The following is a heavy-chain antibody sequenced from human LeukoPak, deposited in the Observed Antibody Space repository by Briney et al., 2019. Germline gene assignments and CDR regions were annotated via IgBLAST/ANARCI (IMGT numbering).Heavy chain of an antibody. Sequence: GASVKVSCKVSGYTLTELSMHWVRQAPGKRLEWMGGFDPEDGETIYAQKFQGRVTITADKSTSTAYMELSSLRSEDTAVYYCARDKWSSGPDYWGQGTLVTVSS. J-gene: IGHJ4*02. CDR3: ARDKWSSGPDY. D-gene: IGHD3-22*01. CDR2: FDPEDGET. CDR1: GYTLTELS. V-gene: IGHV1-24*01.